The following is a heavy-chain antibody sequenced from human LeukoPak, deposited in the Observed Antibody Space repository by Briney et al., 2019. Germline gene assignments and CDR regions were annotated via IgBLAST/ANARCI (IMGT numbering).Heavy chain of an antibody. D-gene: IGHD2-2*01. CDR3: ARQRPAGRYCSSTSCFPDY. Sequence: GASLQISCKGSGYSFTSYWIGWVRQMPGKGLEWMGIIYPGDSDTRYSPSFQGQVTISADKSISTAYLQWSSLKASDTAMYYCARQRPAGRYCSSTSCFPDYWGQGTLVTVSS. V-gene: IGHV5-51*01. CDR1: GYSFTSYW. J-gene: IGHJ4*02. CDR2: IYPGDSDT.